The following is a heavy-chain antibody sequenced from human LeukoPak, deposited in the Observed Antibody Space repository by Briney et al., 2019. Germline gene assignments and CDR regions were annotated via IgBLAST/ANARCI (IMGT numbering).Heavy chain of an antibody. D-gene: IGHD3-22*01. CDR3: ARGHHYYDSSAYYY. Sequence: GGSLRLSCEASGFTFSSYWMHWVRQAPGKGLVWVSRIKTDGSSTNYADSVKGRFTISRDNAKNTVYLQMNSLRAEDTAVYYCARGHHYYDSSAYYYWGQGTLVTVSS. J-gene: IGHJ4*02. V-gene: IGHV3-74*01. CDR2: IKTDGSST. CDR1: GFTFSSYW.